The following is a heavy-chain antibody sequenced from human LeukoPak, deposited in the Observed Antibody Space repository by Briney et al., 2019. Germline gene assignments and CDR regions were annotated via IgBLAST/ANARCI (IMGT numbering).Heavy chain of an antibody. CDR1: GFTFSSHW. V-gene: IGHV3-74*03. CDR2: INGDGSNT. CDR3: AREDYYYYCMDV. Sequence: GGSLRLSCAASGFTFSSHWMHWVRQAPGKGLVWVSRINGDGSNTTYADSVKGRFTISRDNSKNTLYLQMNSLRAEDTAVYYCAREDYYYYCMDVWGRGTTVTVSS. J-gene: IGHJ6*03.